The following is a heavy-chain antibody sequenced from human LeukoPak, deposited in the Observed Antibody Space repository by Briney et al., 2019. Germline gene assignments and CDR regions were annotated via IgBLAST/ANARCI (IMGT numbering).Heavy chain of an antibody. Sequence: GGSLRLSCAASGFTFSDYYMSWIRQAPGKGLEWVSYISNSGSTRYYADSVKGRFTISRDNAKNSLYLQINSLRAEDTAVYYCAKDLGVVVVPAAIQYRLMGAFDIWGQGTMVTVSS. D-gene: IGHD2-2*01. CDR3: AKDLGVVVVPAAIQYRLMGAFDI. V-gene: IGHV3-11*01. CDR2: ISNSGSTR. CDR1: GFTFSDYY. J-gene: IGHJ3*02.